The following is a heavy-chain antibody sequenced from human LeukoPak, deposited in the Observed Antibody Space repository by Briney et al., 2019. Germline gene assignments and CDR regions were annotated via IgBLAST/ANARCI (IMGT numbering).Heavy chain of an antibody. D-gene: IGHD2-15*01. CDR3: ARGAPGSYCSGGSCPYFDY. Sequence: GASVKVSCKASGFTFTSSAMQWARQARGQRLEWIGWIVVGSGNTNYAQKFQERVTITRDMSTSTAYMELSSLRSEDTAVYYCARGAPGSYCSGGSCPYFDYWGQGTLVSVSS. V-gene: IGHV1-58*02. CDR1: GFTFTSSA. CDR2: IVVGSGNT. J-gene: IGHJ4*02.